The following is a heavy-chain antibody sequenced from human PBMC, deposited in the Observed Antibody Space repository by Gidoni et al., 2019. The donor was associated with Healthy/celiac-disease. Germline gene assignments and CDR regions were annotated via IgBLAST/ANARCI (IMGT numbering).Heavy chain of an antibody. CDR1: GFTFSDYY. D-gene: IGHD3-22*01. CDR2: ISSSGSTI. CDR3: ARDPPSYYYDSSGPRGYYMDV. V-gene: IGHV3-11*01. Sequence: QVQLVESGGGLVKPGGSLRLSCAASGFTFSDYYMSWIRQAPGKGLEWVSYISSSGSTIYYADSVKGRFTISRDNAKNSLYLQMNSLRAEDTAVYYCARDPPSYYYDSSGPRGYYMDVWGKGTTVTVSS. J-gene: IGHJ6*03.